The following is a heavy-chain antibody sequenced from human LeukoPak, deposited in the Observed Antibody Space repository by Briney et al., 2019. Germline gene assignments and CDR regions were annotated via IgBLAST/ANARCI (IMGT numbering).Heavy chain of an antibody. CDR1: GFTFSSYD. V-gene: IGHV3-30*18. CDR2: ISDDRSNK. CDR3: AKDRAGNSWNFDY. D-gene: IGHD6-13*01. Sequence: GGSLRLSCAASGFTFSSYDMHWVRQASGKGLEWVAVISDDRSNKYYADSVKGRFTISRDNSKNTLYLQMNSLRAEDMAVYYCAKDRAGNSWNFDYWGQGILVAVSP. J-gene: IGHJ4*02.